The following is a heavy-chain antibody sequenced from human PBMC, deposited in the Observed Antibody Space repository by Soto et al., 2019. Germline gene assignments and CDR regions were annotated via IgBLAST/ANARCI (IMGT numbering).Heavy chain of an antibody. CDR2: IYYSGST. CDR3: ARGNSYYDILTRRPYYYYYYMDV. CDR1: GGSISSSSYY. J-gene: IGHJ6*03. Sequence: SETLSLTCTVSGGSISSSSYYWGWVRQPPGKGLEWIGCIYYSGSTYYNPSLKSRVTISVDTSKNQFSLKLSSVTAADTAVYYCARGNSYYDILTRRPYYYYYYMDVWGKGTTVTVSS. V-gene: IGHV4-39*07. D-gene: IGHD3-9*01.